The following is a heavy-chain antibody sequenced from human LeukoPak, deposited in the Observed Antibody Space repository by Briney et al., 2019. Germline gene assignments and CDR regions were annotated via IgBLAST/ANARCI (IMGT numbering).Heavy chain of an antibody. CDR2: IYYSGST. J-gene: IGHJ6*02. D-gene: IGHD3-16*01. CDR1: GGSISSSSYY. Sequence: SETLSLTCTVSGGSISSSSYYWGWIRQPPGKGLEWIGSIYYSGSTCYNPSLKSRVTISVDTSKNQFSLKLSSVTAADTAVYYCARDTSLYYYYGMDVWGQGTTVTVSS. CDR3: ARDTSLYYYYGMDV. V-gene: IGHV4-39*02.